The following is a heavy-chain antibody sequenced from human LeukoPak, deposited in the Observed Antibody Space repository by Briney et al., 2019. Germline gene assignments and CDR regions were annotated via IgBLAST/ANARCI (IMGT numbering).Heavy chain of an antibody. CDR3: AIGPATSGHFFDY. D-gene: IGHD6-13*01. V-gene: IGHV3-33*08. J-gene: IGHJ4*02. Sequence: PGGSLRLSCAASGFTFSSYAMHWVRQTPGKGLEWLAVIWFDGSNEEYADSVKGRFTISRDNSKNTLYLQMNSLRADDTAMYYCAIGPATSGHFFDYWSQGTLVTVSS. CDR2: IWFDGSNE. CDR1: GFTFSSYA.